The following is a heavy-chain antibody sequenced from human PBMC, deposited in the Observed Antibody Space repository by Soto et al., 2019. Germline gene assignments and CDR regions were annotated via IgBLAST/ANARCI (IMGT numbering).Heavy chain of an antibody. CDR1: GFTFSSYG. Sequence: SLKISCAASGFTFSSYGMHWVRQAPGKGLEWVAVISYDGSNKYYADSVKGRFTISRDNSKNTLYLQMNSLRAEDTAVYYCAKDRMSGVVIIDYWGQGILVTSPQ. D-gene: IGHD3-3*01. CDR2: ISYDGSNK. V-gene: IGHV3-30*18. CDR3: AKDRMSGVVIIDY. J-gene: IGHJ4*02.